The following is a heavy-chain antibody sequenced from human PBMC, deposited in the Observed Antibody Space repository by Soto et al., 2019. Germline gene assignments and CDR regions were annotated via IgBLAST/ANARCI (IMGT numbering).Heavy chain of an antibody. CDR3: ARVKATSYRHDYFDY. J-gene: IGHJ4*02. D-gene: IGHD5-12*01. V-gene: IGHV4-30-4*01. CDR2: IFYTGST. CDR1: GGTISSGDYF. Sequence: SETLSFTWSVSGGTISSGDYFWSWIRQPPGKGLEWVGGIFYTGSTYYSPSLKSRASGCMDTSQNLFSLRPRSLTAADTALSFRARVKATSYRHDYFDYCGQGTPVTVAS.